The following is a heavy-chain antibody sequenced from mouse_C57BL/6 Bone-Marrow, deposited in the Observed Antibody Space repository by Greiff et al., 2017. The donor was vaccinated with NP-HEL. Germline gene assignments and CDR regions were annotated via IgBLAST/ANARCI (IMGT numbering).Heavy chain of an antibody. D-gene: IGHD4-1*01. CDR3: AKDWNYIDY. CDR1: GYAFSSYW. V-gene: IGHV1-80*01. J-gene: IGHJ2*01. CDR2: IYPGDGDT. Sequence: QVQLKESGAELVKPGASVKISCKASGYAFSSYWMNWVKQRPGKGLEWIGQIYPGDGDTTYNGKFKGKATLTADKSSSTASLQLSSLPSADSAVFICAKDWNYIDYWGQGTTLTVTS.